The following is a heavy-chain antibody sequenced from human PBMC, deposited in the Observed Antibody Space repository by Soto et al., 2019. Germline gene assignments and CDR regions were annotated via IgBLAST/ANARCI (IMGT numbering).Heavy chain of an antibody. V-gene: IGHV4-34*01. CDR2: INHSGST. CDR1: GGSFSGYY. D-gene: IGHD1-26*01. Sequence: SETLALTCAVYGGSFSGYYWSWIRQPPGKGLEWIGEINHSGSTNYNPSLKSRVTISVDTSKNQFSLKLSSVTAADTAVYYCARAPSGSYDTTYYGMDVWCQGPTVT. CDR3: ARAPSGSYDTTYYGMDV. J-gene: IGHJ6*02.